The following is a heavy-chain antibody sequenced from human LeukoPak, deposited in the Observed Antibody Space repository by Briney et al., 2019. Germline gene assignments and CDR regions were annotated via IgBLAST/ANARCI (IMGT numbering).Heavy chain of an antibody. J-gene: IGHJ5*02. CDR1: GYTFTSYA. Sequence: AASVKVSCKASGYTFTSYAMHWVRQAPGQRLEWMGWINAGNGNTKYSQKFQGRVTITRDTSASTAYMELSSLRSEDTAVYYCASTPDSSGCYVGWFDPWGQGTLVTVSS. V-gene: IGHV1-3*01. CDR2: INAGNGNT. D-gene: IGHD3-22*01. CDR3: ASTPDSSGCYVGWFDP.